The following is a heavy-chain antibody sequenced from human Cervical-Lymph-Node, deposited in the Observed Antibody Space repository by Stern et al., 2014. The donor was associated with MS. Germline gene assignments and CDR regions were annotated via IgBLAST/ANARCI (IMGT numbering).Heavy chain of an antibody. CDR1: GYAFPLFW. J-gene: IGHJ6*02. Sequence: EVQLVESGAAVKKPGESLRLSCKGSGYAFPLFWIAWVRQVPGKGLEWMAIIYPADSETRYSPSCQGHAPASADKSVTTAYLQWRSLRASDSATYYCARVGPSGTLGHCTKTTCYSASLGMDVWGQGTSVTVSS. D-gene: IGHD2-2*01. CDR2: IYPADSET. V-gene: IGHV5-51*03. CDR3: ARVGPSGTLGHCTKTTCYSASLGMDV.